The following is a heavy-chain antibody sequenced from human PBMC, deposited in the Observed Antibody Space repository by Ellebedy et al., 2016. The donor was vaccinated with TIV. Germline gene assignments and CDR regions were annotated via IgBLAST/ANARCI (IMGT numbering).Heavy chain of an antibody. J-gene: IGHJ5*02. Sequence: SGPTLVKPTQTLTLTCTFSGFSLSTSGMCVSWIRQPPGKALEWLALIDWDDDKYYSTSLKTRLTITKDTSKNQVVLTMTNMDPVDTATYYCAHSHYYGSGPNWFDPWGQGTLVTVSS. V-gene: IGHV2-70*12. CDR3: AHSHYYGSGPNWFDP. CDR2: IDWDDDK. CDR1: GFSLSTSGMC. D-gene: IGHD3-10*01.